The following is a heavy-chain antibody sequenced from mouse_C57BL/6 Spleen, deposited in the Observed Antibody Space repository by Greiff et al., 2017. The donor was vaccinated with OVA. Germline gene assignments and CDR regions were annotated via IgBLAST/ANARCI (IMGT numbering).Heavy chain of an antibody. CDR2: IYPGDGDT. Sequence: VQLQQSGAELVKPGASVKISCKASGYAFSSYWMNWVKQGPGKGLEWIGQIYPGDGDTNYNGKFKGKATLTADKSSSTAYMQLSSLTSEDSAVYFCARYYYGSRWYFDVWGTGTTVTVSS. J-gene: IGHJ1*03. V-gene: IGHV1-80*01. D-gene: IGHD1-1*01. CDR1: GYAFSSYW. CDR3: ARYYYGSRWYFDV.